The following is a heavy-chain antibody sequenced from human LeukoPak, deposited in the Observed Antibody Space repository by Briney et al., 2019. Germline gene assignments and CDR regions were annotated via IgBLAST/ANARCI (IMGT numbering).Heavy chain of an antibody. CDR2: IYYSGST. D-gene: IGHD6-19*01. Sequence: PSETLSLTCTVSGGSISSYYWSWIRQPPGKGLKWIGYIYYSGSTNYNPSLKSRVTISVDTSKNQFSLKLSSVTAADTAVYYCARDEQWLVRLGYWGQGTLVTVSS. J-gene: IGHJ4*02. CDR3: ARDEQWLVRLGY. V-gene: IGHV4-59*12. CDR1: GGSISSYY.